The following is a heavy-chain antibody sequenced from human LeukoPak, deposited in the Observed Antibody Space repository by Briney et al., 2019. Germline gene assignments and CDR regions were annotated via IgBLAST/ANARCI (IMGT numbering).Heavy chain of an antibody. J-gene: IGHJ4*02. V-gene: IGHV3-53*01. CDR2: IYSGGST. CDR3: ARGISDSD. CDR1: GFTFSSYG. Sequence: GGSLRLSCAASGFTFSSYGMSWVRQAPGKGLEWVSVIYSGGSTYYADSVKGRFTISRDNSKNTLYLQMNSLRAEDTAVYYCARGISDSDWGQGTLVTVSS. D-gene: IGHD2-15*01.